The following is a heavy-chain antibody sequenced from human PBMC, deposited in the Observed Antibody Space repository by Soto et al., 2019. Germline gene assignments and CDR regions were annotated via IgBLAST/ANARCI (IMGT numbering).Heavy chain of an antibody. J-gene: IGHJ4*02. CDR2: ISARCNKT. CDR3: TTCAFNGTPKPGVFEH. V-gene: IGHV3-23*01. Sequence: VGSLRLSCAPSGFSFSNYPMTWVRHTPGQGHECVSTISARCNKTCYAGPMNGWFTDSTDNSKNSLYLQMTTLGAEDTAIYYCTTCAFNGTPKPGVFEHWGQRIPLTVS. D-gene: IGHD2-8*01. CDR1: GFSFSNYP.